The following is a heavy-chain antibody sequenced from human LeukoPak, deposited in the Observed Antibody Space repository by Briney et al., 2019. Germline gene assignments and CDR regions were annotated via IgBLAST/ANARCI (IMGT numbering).Heavy chain of an antibody. CDR1: GFTFSSYG. CDR3: ARDRRGYDSSGWSYYYYYYGMDV. V-gene: IGHV3-30*03. D-gene: IGHD3-22*01. J-gene: IGHJ6*02. Sequence: PGGSLRLSCAASGFTFSSYGMHWVRQAPGKGLEWVAVISYDGSNKYYADSVKGRFTISRDNSKNTLYLQMNSLRAEDTAVYYCARDRRGYDSSGWSYYYYYYGMDVWGQGTTVTVSS. CDR2: ISYDGSNK.